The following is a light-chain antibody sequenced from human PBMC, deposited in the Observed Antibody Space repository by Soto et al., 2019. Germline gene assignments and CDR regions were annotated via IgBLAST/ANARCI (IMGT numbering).Light chain of an antibody. CDR2: EVS. J-gene: IGLJ1*01. Sequence: QSALTQPPSASGSPGQSVTISCTGTSSDVGGYNYVSWYQQHPGKAPKLMIYEVSKRPSGVPDRFSGSKSGNTASLTVSGLQAEDEADYYCSSYAGSLYDFGNGTKVTVL. CDR3: SSYAGSLYD. V-gene: IGLV2-8*01. CDR1: SSDVGGYNY.